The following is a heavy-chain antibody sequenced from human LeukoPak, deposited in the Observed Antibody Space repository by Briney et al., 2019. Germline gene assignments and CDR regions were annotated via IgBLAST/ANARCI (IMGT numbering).Heavy chain of an antibody. CDR1: GFTFSSYG. CDR3: ARPSSGADAFDI. Sequence: GGTLRLSCAASGFTFSSYGMSWVRQAPGKGLEWVSAISGSGGSTYYADSVKGRFTISRDNSKNTLYLQMNSLRAEDTAVYYCARPSSGADAFDIWGQGTMVTVSS. CDR2: ISGSGGST. V-gene: IGHV3-23*01. D-gene: IGHD6-19*01. J-gene: IGHJ3*02.